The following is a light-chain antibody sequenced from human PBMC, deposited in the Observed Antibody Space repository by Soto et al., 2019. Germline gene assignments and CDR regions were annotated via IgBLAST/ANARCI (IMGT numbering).Light chain of an antibody. J-gene: IGKJ3*01. CDR1: QSLLHSNGYNY. Sequence: DIVMTQSPLSLPVTPGEPASISCRSSQSLLHSNGYNYLDWYLQKPGQSPQLLIYLGSNRASGVPDRFSGSGSGTDFTLKISRVEAEDVGVSYCMQALHTLFTFGPGTKVDIK. V-gene: IGKV2-28*01. CDR2: LGS. CDR3: MQALHTLFT.